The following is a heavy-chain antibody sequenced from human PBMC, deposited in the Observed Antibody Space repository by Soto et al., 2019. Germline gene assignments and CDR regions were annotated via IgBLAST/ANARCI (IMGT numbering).Heavy chain of an antibody. J-gene: IGHJ6*02. Sequence: LSLSFAASGFTFISHWMHCVRKAQGKGLGWVSRINSDGSSTSYAYSVKCRFTISRHNANNTLYLQMNTMRAEDTAADSCAGGRVHFWSGYVYPHYYYYGMDVWGQGTTVTVSS. D-gene: IGHD3-3*02. V-gene: IGHV3-74*01. CDR1: GFTFISHW. CDR3: AGGRVHFWSGYVYPHYYYYGMDV. CDR2: INSDGSST.